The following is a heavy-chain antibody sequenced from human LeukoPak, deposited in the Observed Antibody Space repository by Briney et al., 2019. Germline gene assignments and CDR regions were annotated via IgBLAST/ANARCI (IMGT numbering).Heavy chain of an antibody. V-gene: IGHV3-23*01. Sequence: PGGSLRLSCAASGFTFSTYAMTWVRQAPGKGLEWVSGISRDGDTMYYAQSVKGRFTVSRDNSKDTLYLQMNSLRAGDTAVYYCVKGASSTALITWDLWGQGTLVTVSS. D-gene: IGHD6-13*01. J-gene: IGHJ5*02. CDR2: ISRDGDTM. CDR1: GFTFSTYA. CDR3: VKGASSTALITWDL.